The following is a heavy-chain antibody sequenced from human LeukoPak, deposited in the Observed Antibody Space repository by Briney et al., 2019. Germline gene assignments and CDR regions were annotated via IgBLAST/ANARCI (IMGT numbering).Heavy chain of an antibody. CDR1: GGSISSSSYY. D-gene: IGHD2-15*01. CDR3: ARHGYCSGGSCYSFWFDP. Sequence: PSETLSLTCTVSGGSISSSSYYWGWIRQPPGKGLEWIGSIYYSGSTYYNPSLKSRVTISVDTSKSQFSLKLSSVTAADTAVYYCARHGYCSGGSCYSFWFDPWGQGTLVTVSS. V-gene: IGHV4-39*01. CDR2: IYYSGST. J-gene: IGHJ5*02.